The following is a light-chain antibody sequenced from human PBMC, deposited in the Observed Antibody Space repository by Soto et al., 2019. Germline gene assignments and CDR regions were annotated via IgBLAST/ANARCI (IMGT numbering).Light chain of an antibody. V-gene: IGLV2-14*01. CDR1: SHDIGAYDY. Sequence: QSALTQPTSASGSPGQSITISCTGNSHDIGAYDYVSWYQQHPGKAPKLMIYEVSNRPSGVSNRFSGSKSGNTASLTISGLQAEDEADYYCSSYTSSSTYWVFGGGTKLTVL. CDR3: SSYTSSSTYWV. CDR2: EVS. J-gene: IGLJ3*02.